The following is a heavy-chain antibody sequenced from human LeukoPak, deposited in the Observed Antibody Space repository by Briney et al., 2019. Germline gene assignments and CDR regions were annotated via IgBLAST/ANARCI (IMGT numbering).Heavy chain of an antibody. CDR2: IIPIFGTA. CDR1: GGTFSSYA. Sequence: ASVKVSCKASGGTFSSYAISWVRQAPGQGLEWMGRIIPIFGTANYAQKFQGRVTITTDESTSTAYMELSSLRSEDTAVYYCARGGYSGYGRYYYYYMDVWGKGTTVTVSS. D-gene: IGHD5-12*01. J-gene: IGHJ6*03. V-gene: IGHV1-69*05. CDR3: ARGGYSGYGRYYYYYMDV.